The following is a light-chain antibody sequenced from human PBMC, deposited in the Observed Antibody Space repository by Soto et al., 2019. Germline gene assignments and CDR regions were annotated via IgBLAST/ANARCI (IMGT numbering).Light chain of an antibody. J-gene: IGLJ1*01. V-gene: IGLV2-14*01. CDR3: SSHTISSALQV. Sequence: QSALTQPASVSGSSGQSITISCTGTISDFVVYNYVSWYQQHPGKAPKLMIYGVSNRPSGVSNRFSGSKSGNTASLTISGLQADDEADYYCSSHTISSALQVFGTGTKGTVL. CDR2: GVS. CDR1: ISDFVVYNY.